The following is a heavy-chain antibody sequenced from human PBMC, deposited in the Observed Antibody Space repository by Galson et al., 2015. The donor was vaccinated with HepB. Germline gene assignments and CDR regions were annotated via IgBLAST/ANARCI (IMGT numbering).Heavy chain of an antibody. D-gene: IGHD6-19*01. CDR1: GGSISSSSYY. Sequence: SETLSLTCTVSGGSISSSSYYWGWIRQPPGKGLEWIGNIYYSGSTYYSPSLKSRVTISVDTSKNQFSLKLSSVTAADTAVYYCASSIAVAGTHAFDIWGQGTMVTVSS. CDR3: ASSIAVAGTHAFDI. V-gene: IGHV4-39*07. CDR2: IYYSGST. J-gene: IGHJ3*02.